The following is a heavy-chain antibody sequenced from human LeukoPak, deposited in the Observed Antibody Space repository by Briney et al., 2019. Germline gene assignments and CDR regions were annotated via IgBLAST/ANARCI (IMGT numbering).Heavy chain of an antibody. CDR2: INPESGGT. D-gene: IGHD5-24*01. CDR3: ARGDVYNDC. V-gene: IGHV1-2*02. J-gene: IGHJ4*02. CDR1: GYTFTAYY. Sequence: GASVKVSCKASGYTFTAYYMHWVRQAPGQGLEWMGWINPESGGTNYAQKFQGRVTMTRDMSISTTYVELTRLTSDDTAVYYCARGDVYNDCWGQGTLVTVSS.